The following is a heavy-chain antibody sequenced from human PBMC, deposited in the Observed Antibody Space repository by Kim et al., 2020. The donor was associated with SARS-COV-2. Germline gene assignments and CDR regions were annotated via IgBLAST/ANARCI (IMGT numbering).Heavy chain of an antibody. CDR2: LSSSGDYK. Sequence: GGSLRLSCSASGFSFSDYYMTWIRQAPGKGLEWLSYLSSSGDYKKYADSVRGRFTISRDNAKNSLYLQINSLRVEDTAMYYCARVKLGSSSWYVLDSWG. V-gene: IGHV3-11*05. J-gene: IGHJ5*01. CDR3: ARVKLGSSSWYVLDS. D-gene: IGHD6-13*01. CDR1: GFSFSDYY.